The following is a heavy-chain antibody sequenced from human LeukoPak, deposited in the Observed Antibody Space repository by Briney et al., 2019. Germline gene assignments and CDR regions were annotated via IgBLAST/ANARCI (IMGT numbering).Heavy chain of an antibody. J-gene: IGHJ5*02. V-gene: IGHV4-34*01. D-gene: IGHD3-22*01. CDR2: INHSGST. CDR3: ARGRLYYYDSSGYYPAIWFDP. Sequence: SETLSLTCAVYGGSFSGYYWSWIRQPPGKGLEWIGEINHSGSTNYNPSLKSRVTISVDTSKNQFSLKLSSVTAADTAVYYCARGRLYYYDSSGYYPAIWFDPWGQGTLVTVSS. CDR1: GGSFSGYY.